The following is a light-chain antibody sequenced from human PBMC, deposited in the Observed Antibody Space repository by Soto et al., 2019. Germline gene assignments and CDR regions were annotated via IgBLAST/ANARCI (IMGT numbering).Light chain of an antibody. CDR3: QQYYSTPRT. V-gene: IGKV4-1*01. Sequence: DIVMTQSPDSLSESLGERATINCKSSQTVLYSSNNKNHLAWYQQRPGQPPKLLFSWASTRESGVPDRFSASGSGTDFTLSIGSLQAEDVAVYYCQQYYSTPRTFGQGTKVEIK. J-gene: IGKJ1*01. CDR1: QTVLYSSNNKNH. CDR2: WAS.